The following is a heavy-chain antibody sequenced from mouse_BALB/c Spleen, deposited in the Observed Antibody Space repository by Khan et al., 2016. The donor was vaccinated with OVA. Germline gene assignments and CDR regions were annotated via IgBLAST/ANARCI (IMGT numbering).Heavy chain of an antibody. CDR1: GFSLTNYG. V-gene: IGHV2-9*02. D-gene: IGHD2-10*01. CDR2: IWAGGST. CDR3: VRETAYYGNYEAMDY. Sequence: QVQLKESGPGLVAPSQSLSITCSVSGFSLTNYGVHWVRQPPGKGPEWLGIIWAGGSTNYNSALMSRVSIRKDNAKSQVFLKMNSLQTDDTAIYYCVRETAYYGNYEAMDYWGQGTSVTVSS. J-gene: IGHJ4*01.